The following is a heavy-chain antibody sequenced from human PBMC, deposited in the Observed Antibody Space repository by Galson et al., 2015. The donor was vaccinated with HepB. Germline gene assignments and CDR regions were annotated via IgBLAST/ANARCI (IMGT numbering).Heavy chain of an antibody. CDR3: ARGFYDILTGYSDAFDI. V-gene: IGHV1-8*01. J-gene: IGHJ3*02. D-gene: IGHD3-9*01. CDR2: MNPNSGNT. Sequence: SVKVSCKASGYTFTSYDINWVRQATGQGLEWMGWMNPNSGNTGYAQKFQGRVTMTRNTSISTAYMELSSLRSEDTAVYYCARGFYDILTGYSDAFDIWGQGTMVTVPS. CDR1: GYTFTSYD.